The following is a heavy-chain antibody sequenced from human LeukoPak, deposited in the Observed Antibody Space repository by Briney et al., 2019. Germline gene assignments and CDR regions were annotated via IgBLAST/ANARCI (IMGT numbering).Heavy chain of an antibody. Sequence: PGRSLRLSCAASGFTFSSYGMHWVRQAPGKGLEWVAVIWYDGSNKYYVDSVKGRFTISRDNSKNTLYLQMNSLRPEDTAVYYCAKDKLQLLILDYFDYWGQGTLVSVSS. CDR3: AKDKLQLLILDYFDY. D-gene: IGHD4-11*01. V-gene: IGHV3-33*06. CDR2: IWYDGSNK. CDR1: GFTFSSYG. J-gene: IGHJ4*02.